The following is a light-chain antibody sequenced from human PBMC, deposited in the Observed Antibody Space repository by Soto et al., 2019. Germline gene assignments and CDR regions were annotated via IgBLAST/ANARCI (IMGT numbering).Light chain of an antibody. CDR2: GNS. V-gene: IGLV1-40*01. CDR3: QSYDSSMSGSGV. Sequence: QSVLTQPPSVSGAPGQRVTISCTVSSSNIGAGYGVHWYQQLPGTAPKLLIYGNSNRPSGVPDRFSGSKSGTSASLAITGLKTEDEADYYCQSYDSSMSGSGVFGGGTKLTVL. J-gene: IGLJ2*01. CDR1: SSNIGAGYG.